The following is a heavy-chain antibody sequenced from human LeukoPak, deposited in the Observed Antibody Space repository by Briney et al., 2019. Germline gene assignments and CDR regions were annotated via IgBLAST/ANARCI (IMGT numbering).Heavy chain of an antibody. CDR1: GYTFTSYD. CDR2: MNPNSGNT. CDR3: VMAYYDSSGYYPQARLDY. D-gene: IGHD3-22*01. J-gene: IGHJ4*02. V-gene: IGHV1-8*01. Sequence: GASVKVSCKASGYTFTSYDINWVRQATGQVLEWMGWMNPNSGNTGYAQKFQGRVTMTRNTSISTAYMELSSLRSEDTAVYYCVMAYYDSSGYYPQARLDYWGQGTLVTVSS.